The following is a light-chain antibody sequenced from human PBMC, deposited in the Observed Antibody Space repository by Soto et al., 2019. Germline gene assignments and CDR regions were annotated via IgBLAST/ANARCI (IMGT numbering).Light chain of an antibody. CDR2: DAS. Sequence: DIQMTQSPSTLSASVGDRVTITWSASQSISSWLAWYQQKPGKAPKLLIYDASSLESGVPSRFSGSGSGTEFTLTISSLQPDDFATYYCQQYNSYLWTFGQGTKVDIK. CDR1: QSISSW. V-gene: IGKV1-5*01. CDR3: QQYNSYLWT. J-gene: IGKJ1*01.